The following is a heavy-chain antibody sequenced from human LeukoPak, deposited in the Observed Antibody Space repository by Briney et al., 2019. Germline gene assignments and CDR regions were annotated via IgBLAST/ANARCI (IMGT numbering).Heavy chain of an antibody. CDR3: ATANWNPNYYGMDV. J-gene: IGHJ6*02. CDR1: GGSISTYY. D-gene: IGHD1-1*01. Sequence: PSETLSLTCTVSGGSISTYYWSWIRQPPGKGLEWIGYIYYSRSTNYNPSLKSRVTISVDTSKNQFSLKLNSVTAADTAVYYCATANWNPNYYGMDVWGQGTTVTVSS. V-gene: IGHV4-59*01. CDR2: IYYSRST.